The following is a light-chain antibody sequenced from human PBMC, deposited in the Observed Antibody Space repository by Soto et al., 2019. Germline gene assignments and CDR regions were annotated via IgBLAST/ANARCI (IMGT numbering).Light chain of an antibody. CDR1: SGYSSYA. Sequence: QPVLTQSPSASASLGASVKLTCTLSSGYSSYAIAWHQQQPEKGPRYLMKLNIDGSHSKGDGIPDRFSGSSSGAERYLTISSLQSEDEADYYCQTWGTGPWVFGGGTKLTVL. V-gene: IGLV4-69*01. CDR3: QTWGTGPWV. CDR2: LNIDGSH. J-gene: IGLJ3*02.